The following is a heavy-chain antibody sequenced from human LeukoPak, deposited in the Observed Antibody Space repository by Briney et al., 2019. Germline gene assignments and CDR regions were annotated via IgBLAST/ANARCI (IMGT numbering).Heavy chain of an antibody. J-gene: IGHJ4*02. V-gene: IGHV3-48*03. Sequence: GGSLRLSCAASGFTFSTYEMHWVRQAPGKGLEWVSDISSSGSTIYYADSVKGRFTTSRDNAKNLLYLQMHSLRAEDTAVYYCAKDRGGSSGWYAHYWGQGTLVTVSS. CDR2: ISSSGSTI. CDR1: GFTFSTYE. CDR3: AKDRGGSSGWYAHY. D-gene: IGHD6-19*01.